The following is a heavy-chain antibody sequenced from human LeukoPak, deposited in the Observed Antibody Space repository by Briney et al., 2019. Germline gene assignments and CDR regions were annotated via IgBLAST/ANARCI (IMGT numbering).Heavy chain of an antibody. V-gene: IGHV4-30-4*01. Sequence: SETLSLTCTVSGGSISSGDYYWSWIRQPPGKGLEWIAYMYYSGSTYYNPSLKSRVTMSADMSKNQLSLKLSSVTAADTAVYYCARPHYYDSRIDPWGQGILVTVSS. CDR1: GGSISSGDYY. D-gene: IGHD3-22*01. J-gene: IGHJ5*02. CDR2: MYYSGST. CDR3: ARPHYYDSRIDP.